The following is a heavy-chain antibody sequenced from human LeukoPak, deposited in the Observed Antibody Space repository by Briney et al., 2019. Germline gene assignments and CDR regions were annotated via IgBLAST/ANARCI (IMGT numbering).Heavy chain of an antibody. CDR1: GFTFSSYS. V-gene: IGHV3-48*04. CDR3: AKGGSWYLDALDI. CDR2: ISSSSTI. D-gene: IGHD6-13*01. J-gene: IGHJ3*02. Sequence: PGGSLRLSCAASGFTFSSYSMNWVRQAPGKGLEWVSYISSSSTIYYADSVKGRFTISRDNAKNSLYLQMNSLRAEDTAVYYCAKGGSWYLDALDIWGQGTMVTVSS.